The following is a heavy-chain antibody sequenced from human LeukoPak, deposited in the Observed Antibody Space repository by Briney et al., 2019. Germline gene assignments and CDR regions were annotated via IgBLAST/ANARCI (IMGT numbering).Heavy chain of an antibody. V-gene: IGHV4-34*01. CDR3: AREAPIAAAGKGYFDL. Sequence: SETLSLTCAVYGGSFSGYYWSWIRQPPGKGLEWIGEINHSGSTNYNPSFKSRVTISVDTSKNQFSLKLGSVTAADTAVYYCAREAPIAAAGKGYFDLWGRGTLVTVSS. CDR2: INHSGST. J-gene: IGHJ2*01. CDR1: GGSFSGYY. D-gene: IGHD6-13*01.